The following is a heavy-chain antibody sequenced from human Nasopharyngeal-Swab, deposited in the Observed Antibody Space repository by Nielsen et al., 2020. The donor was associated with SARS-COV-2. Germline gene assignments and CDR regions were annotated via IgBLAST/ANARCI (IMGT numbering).Heavy chain of an antibody. CDR1: GYTFTSYG. Sequence: ASVKVSCKASGYTFTSYGISWVRQAPGQGLEWMGWISAYNGNTNYAQKLRGRVTMTTDTSTSTAYMELRSLRSDDTAVYYCARDGGYGYGYGSNYADYWGQGTLVTVSS. V-gene: IGHV1-18*04. CDR3: ARDGGYGYGYGSNYADY. D-gene: IGHD5-18*01. J-gene: IGHJ4*02. CDR2: ISAYNGNT.